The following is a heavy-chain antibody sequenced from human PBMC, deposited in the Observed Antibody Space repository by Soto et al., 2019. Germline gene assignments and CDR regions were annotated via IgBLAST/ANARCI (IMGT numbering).Heavy chain of an antibody. V-gene: IGHV3-53*01. D-gene: IGHD2-21*02. CDR1: GFTVSSNY. CDR3: ARDAYCGGDCYSGGFDY. CDR2: IYSGGST. Sequence: PGGSLRLSCAASGFTVSSNYMSWVRQAPGKGLEWVSVIYSGGSTYYADSVKGRFTISRDNSKNTLYLQMNSLRAEDTAVYYCARDAYCGGDCYSGGFDYWGQGTLVTVSS. J-gene: IGHJ4*02.